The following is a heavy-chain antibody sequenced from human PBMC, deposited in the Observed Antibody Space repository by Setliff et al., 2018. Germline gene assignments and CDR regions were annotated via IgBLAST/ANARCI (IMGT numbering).Heavy chain of an antibody. CDR1: GFTFDSYW. CDR2: VNGDGSFT. V-gene: IGHV3-74*01. J-gene: IGHJ3*02. D-gene: IGHD3-22*01. CDR3: ATTPSYDSRVAFDI. Sequence: GESLKISCAASGFTFDSYWIHWVRQAPGKGLVWVSRVNGDGSFTSYADSVKXRFTISXXXAXXXXXXXXXXXXXGXXAVXYCATTPSYDSRVAFDIWGQGTMVTVSS.